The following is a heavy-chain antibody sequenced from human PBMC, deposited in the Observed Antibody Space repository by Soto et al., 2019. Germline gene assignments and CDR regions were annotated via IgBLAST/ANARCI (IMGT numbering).Heavy chain of an antibody. CDR2: IYPGGSDT. CDR3: ASKEYKYVSSGYFY. CDR1: GYTFTNHW. Sequence: ESLKISCKTSGYTFTNHWIGWVRQMPGKGLEWMGIIYPGGSDTRYSPSFQGQVTISADTSISTAYLQWSSLKTSDTAMYYCASKEYKYVSSGYFYWGQGTQVTVSS. D-gene: IGHD3-22*01. V-gene: IGHV5-51*01. J-gene: IGHJ4*02.